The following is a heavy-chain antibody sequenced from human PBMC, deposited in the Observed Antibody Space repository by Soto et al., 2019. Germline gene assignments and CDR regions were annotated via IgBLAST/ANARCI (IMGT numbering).Heavy chain of an antibody. Sequence: EVQLVESGGGLVQPGGSLRLSCAASGFTVSSNYMSWVRQAPGKGLEWVSVFYSGGDTYYADSVKGRFTISRDNSKNTLYLQMNSLRAEDTAVYYCARAGARDYGMDVWGQGTTVAVSS. V-gene: IGHV3-66*01. D-gene: IGHD3-10*01. CDR1: GFTVSSNY. J-gene: IGHJ6*02. CDR3: ARAGARDYGMDV. CDR2: FYSGGDT.